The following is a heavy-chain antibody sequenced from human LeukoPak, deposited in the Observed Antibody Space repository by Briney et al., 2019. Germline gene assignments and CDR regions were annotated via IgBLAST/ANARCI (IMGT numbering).Heavy chain of an antibody. Sequence: GGSLRLSCAASGFTFSSSTMNWVRQAPGKGLEWISYISSSGSTIYYADSVKGRFTISRDNAKNSLYLQMNSLRVEDTAVYYCARDRTTYNVMLPAAPFDDWGQGTLLTVSS. V-gene: IGHV3-48*01. CDR3: ARDRTTYNVMLPAAPFDD. D-gene: IGHD2-2*01. CDR1: GFTFSSST. J-gene: IGHJ4*02. CDR2: ISSSGSTI.